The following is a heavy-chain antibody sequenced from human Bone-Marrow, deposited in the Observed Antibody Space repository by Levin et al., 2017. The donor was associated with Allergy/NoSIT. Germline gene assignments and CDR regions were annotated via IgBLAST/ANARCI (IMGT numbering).Heavy chain of an antibody. D-gene: IGHD2-15*01. J-gene: IGHJ4*02. V-gene: IGHV3-48*01. Sequence: PGGSLRLSCAASGFTFSSYSMNWVRQAPGKGLEWVSYISSSSSTIYYADSVKGRFTISRDNAKNSLYLQTNSLRAEDTAVYYCAREGVGYCSGGSCRFDYWGQGTLVTVSS. CDR2: ISSSSSTI. CDR3: AREGVGYCSGGSCRFDY. CDR1: GFTFSSYS.